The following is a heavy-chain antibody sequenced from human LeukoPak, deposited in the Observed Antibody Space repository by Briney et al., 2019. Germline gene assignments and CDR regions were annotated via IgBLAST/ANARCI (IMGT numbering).Heavy chain of an antibody. CDR2: ISSSGSTI. CDR1: GFTFSSYE. Sequence: PGGSRRLSCAASGFTFSSYEMNWVRQAPGKGLEWVSYISSSGSTIYYADSVKGRFTISRDNAKNSLYMQMNSLRAEDTAVYYCARDQAGYLFDYWGQGTLVTVSS. D-gene: IGHD3-9*01. V-gene: IGHV3-48*03. J-gene: IGHJ4*02. CDR3: ARDQAGYLFDY.